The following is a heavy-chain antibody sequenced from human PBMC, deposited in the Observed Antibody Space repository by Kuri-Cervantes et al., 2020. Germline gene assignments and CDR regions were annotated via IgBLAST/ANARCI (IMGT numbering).Heavy chain of an antibody. CDR2: INHSGST. J-gene: IGHJ4*02. CDR1: GGSFSGYY. Sequence: GSLRLSCAVYGGSFSGYYWSWIRQPPGKGLEWIGEINHSGSTNYNPSLKSRVTISVDTSKNQFSLKLSSVTAADTAVYYCAGARSLRHFDGGDYFDYWGQGTLVTVSS. CDR3: AGARSLRHFDGGDYFDY. V-gene: IGHV4-34*01. D-gene: IGHD3-9*01.